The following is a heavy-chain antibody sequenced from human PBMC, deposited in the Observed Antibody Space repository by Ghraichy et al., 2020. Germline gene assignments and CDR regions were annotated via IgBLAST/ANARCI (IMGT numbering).Heavy chain of an antibody. D-gene: IGHD3-3*01. V-gene: IGHV4-4*07. CDR1: GGSISSYY. CDR2: IYTSGST. J-gene: IGHJ6*02. CDR3: ASDKYDFWSGYKVNGMDV. Sequence: SETLSLTCTVSGGSISSYYWSWIRQPAGKGLEWIGRIYTSGSTNYNPSLKSRVTMSVDTSKNQFSLKLSSMTAADTAVYYCASDKYDFWSGYKVNGMDVWGQGTTVTVSS.